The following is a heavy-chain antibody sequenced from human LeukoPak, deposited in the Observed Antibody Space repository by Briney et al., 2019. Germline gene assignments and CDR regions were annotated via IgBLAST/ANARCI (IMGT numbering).Heavy chain of an antibody. CDR2: ISSSGNTF. CDR3: AREVLGGTPPSYFDS. J-gene: IGHJ4*02. CDR1: GFIFSSYS. Sequence: QPGGALTLSCAAPGFIFSSYSVNWVRQAPGKGLEWVSYISSSGNTFYYADSVKGRFTISRDNAKNSLYLQVTSLRAEDTAVYYCAREVLGGTPPSYFDSWGQGTLVTVSS. V-gene: IGHV3-48*01. D-gene: IGHD4-23*01.